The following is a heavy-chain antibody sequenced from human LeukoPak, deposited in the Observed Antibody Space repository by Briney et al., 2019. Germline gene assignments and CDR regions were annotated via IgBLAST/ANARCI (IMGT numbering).Heavy chain of an antibody. J-gene: IGHJ3*02. CDR1: GFTFSTYA. V-gene: IGHV3-23*01. CDR2: ISGSGAYT. D-gene: IGHD2-2*01. Sequence: QTGGSLRLSCAASGFTFSTYAMNWVRQAPGKGLEWVSVISGSGAYTDYADSVKGRFTISRDNSRDTLYLQMNCLRAEDTAVYYCAKDHCSSSSCYADAFDIWGQGTMVTVSS. CDR3: AKDHCSSSSCYADAFDI.